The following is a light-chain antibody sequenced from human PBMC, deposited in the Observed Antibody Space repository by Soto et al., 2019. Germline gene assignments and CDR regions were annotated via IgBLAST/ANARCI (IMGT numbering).Light chain of an antibody. CDR3: QQLNNFPPFT. CDR2: DAV. J-gene: IGKJ3*01. V-gene: IGKV1-5*01. CDR1: QSISGR. Sequence: DIPLTQSPSTLSAFVGDRVTISCRARQSISGRLAWYQQKAGRAPNLLIYDAVTLQSGVPSRFSGSGSGTDFTLTISSLQPDDLATYYCQQLNNFPPFTFGPGTKVDLK.